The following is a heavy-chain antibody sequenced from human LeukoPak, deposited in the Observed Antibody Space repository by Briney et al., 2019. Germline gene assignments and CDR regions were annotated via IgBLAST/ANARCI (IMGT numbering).Heavy chain of an antibody. D-gene: IGHD3-16*01. V-gene: IGHV3-23*01. CDR2: INDNGAGT. Sequence: GGSLRLSCAASGFTFRSFAMSWVRQAPGKGLKWVSTINDNGAGTYYADSVNGRFTVSRDNSYNTVSLQMNSLRDEDTGVYYCAKGLRTGVGPYRGYHYYMDVWGRGATVTVSS. J-gene: IGHJ6*03. CDR1: GFTFRSFA. CDR3: AKGLRTGVGPYRGYHYYMDV.